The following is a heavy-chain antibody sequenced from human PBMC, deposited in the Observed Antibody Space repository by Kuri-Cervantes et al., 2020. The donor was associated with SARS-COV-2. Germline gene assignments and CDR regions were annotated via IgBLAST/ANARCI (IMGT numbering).Heavy chain of an antibody. V-gene: IGHV3-64D*06. CDR2: ISSNGGST. D-gene: IGHD3-3*01. CDR1: GFTFSSYA. CDR3: ARDRIFGVVIEGYGMDV. Sequence: GGSLRLSCSASGFTFSSYAMHWVRQAPGKGLEYVSAISSNGGSTYYADSVKGRFTISRDNSKNTLYLQMSSLRAEDTAVYYCARDRIFGVVIEGYGMDVWGQGTTVTVSS. J-gene: IGHJ6*02.